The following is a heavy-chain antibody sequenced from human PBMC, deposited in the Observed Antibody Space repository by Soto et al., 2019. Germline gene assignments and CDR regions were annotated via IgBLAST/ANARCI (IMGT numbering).Heavy chain of an antibody. CDR1: GFTFGSHG. D-gene: IGHD6-19*01. J-gene: IGHJ4*02. V-gene: IGHV3-33*01. CDR3: ARSYSSAWYLFDY. Sequence: QVQLVESGGGVVQPGRSLRLSCAASGFTFGSHGMHWVRQARGKGLEWVSLIWYDGGNKYYADSVKGRFTISRDNSKNTLYLQMNSLRAEDTAVYYCARSYSSAWYLFDYWGQGTLVTVSS. CDR2: IWYDGGNK.